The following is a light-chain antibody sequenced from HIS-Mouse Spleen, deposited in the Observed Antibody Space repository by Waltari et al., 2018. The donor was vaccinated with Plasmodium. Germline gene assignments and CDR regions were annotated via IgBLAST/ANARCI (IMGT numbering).Light chain of an antibody. CDR1: SSNTGSNH. Sequence: QSVLTQPPSASGTPGLRVTIPCSGSSSNTGSNHVYWYQPTPGTAPKLLTSRNNRRPSGVPDRFSGSKSGTSASLAISGLRSEDEAEYYCAAWDDSLSGPVFGGGTKLTVL. V-gene: IGLV1-47*01. CDR2: RNN. CDR3: AAWDDSLSGPV. J-gene: IGLJ3*02.